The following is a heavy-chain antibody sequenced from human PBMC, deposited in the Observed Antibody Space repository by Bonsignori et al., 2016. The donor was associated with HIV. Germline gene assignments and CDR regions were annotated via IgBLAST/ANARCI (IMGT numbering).Heavy chain of an antibody. CDR3: ARGQPNYYDSSDWFDP. CDR1: GYTFTSYD. Sequence: ASVKVSCKASGYTFTSYDINWVRQATGQGLEWMGWMNPNSGNTGYAQKFQGRVTMTRNTSISTAYMELSSLRSEDTAVYYCARGQPNYYDSSDWFDPWGQGTLVTVSS. V-gene: IGHV1-8*01. J-gene: IGHJ5*02. CDR2: MNPNSGNT. D-gene: IGHD3-22*01.